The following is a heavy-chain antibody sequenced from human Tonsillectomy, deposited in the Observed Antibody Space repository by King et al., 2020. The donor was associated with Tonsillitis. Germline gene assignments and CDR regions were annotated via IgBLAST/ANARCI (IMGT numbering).Heavy chain of an antibody. CDR1: GFTFSSYA. J-gene: IGHJ4*02. D-gene: IGHD3-22*01. CDR3: ARGHDSTGRAVEC. Sequence: VQLVESGGGVVQPGRSLRLSCAASGFTFSSYAMHWVRQAPGKGLEWVAIISYDGNKKYYADSVKGRFTISRDNSKNTLFLQMNSLRPEDTAVYFCARGHDSTGRAVECWGQGTLVTVSS. CDR2: ISYDGNKK. V-gene: IGHV3-30*01.